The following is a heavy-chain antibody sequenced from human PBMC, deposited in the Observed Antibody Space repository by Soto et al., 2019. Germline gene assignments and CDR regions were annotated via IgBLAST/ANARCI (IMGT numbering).Heavy chain of an antibody. CDR2: IDYSGNI. J-gene: IGHJ4*02. CDR3: ARHIHNQGFEYYFDS. CDR1: GGSITSSGSA. Sequence: SETLSLTCNASGGSITSSGSAWGWIRQSPGKGLEWIGTIDYSGNIYYIPSLKSRITISVDTSKNQISMKLSSVTAADTAVYYCARHIHNQGFEYYFDSWGQGTLVTVSS. D-gene: IGHD1-1*01. V-gene: IGHV4-39*01.